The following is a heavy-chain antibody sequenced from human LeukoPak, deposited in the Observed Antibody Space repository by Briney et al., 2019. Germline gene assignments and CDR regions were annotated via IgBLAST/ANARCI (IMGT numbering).Heavy chain of an antibody. CDR2: ISGSGGST. Sequence: PGGSLRLSCVASGFTFRSNGMSWVRQAPGKGLEWVSGISGSGGSTYFADSVKGWFTISRDNYKNTLYLQMDSLRAEDTAVYYCAKGAWGNYFDYWGQGNLVTVSS. CDR1: GFTFRSNG. V-gene: IGHV3-23*01. D-gene: IGHD3-16*01. CDR3: AKGAWGNYFDY. J-gene: IGHJ4*02.